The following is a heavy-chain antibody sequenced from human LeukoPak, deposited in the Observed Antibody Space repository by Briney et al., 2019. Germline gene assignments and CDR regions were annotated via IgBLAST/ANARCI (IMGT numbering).Heavy chain of an antibody. D-gene: IGHD3-22*01. CDR2: ITYDGSGT. J-gene: IGHJ4*02. V-gene: IGHV3-30*05. CDR3: ARGSRSYDSSGYPTFRY. CDR1: GFTLSSYG. Sequence: GGSLRLSCVASGFTLSSYGVHWVRQAPGKGLEWVAVITYDGSGTYYADSVKGRFTISKDNSDNTLYLQMNSLRTEDTALYFCARGSRSYDSSGYPTFRYWGQGTLVAVSS.